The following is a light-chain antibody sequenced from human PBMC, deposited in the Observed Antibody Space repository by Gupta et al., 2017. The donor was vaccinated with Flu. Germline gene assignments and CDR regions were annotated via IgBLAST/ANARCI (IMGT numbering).Light chain of an antibody. CDR3: ATWDNSLNAL. CDR1: IGHNY. CDR2: DDD. V-gene: IGLV1-51*01. Sequence: IGHNYVSWYRQFPGTAPKVVIYDDDKRPSEIPDRFSASKSGASATLAIAGLQTEDEAIYYCATWDNSLNALFSGGTKLTVL. J-gene: IGLJ2*01.